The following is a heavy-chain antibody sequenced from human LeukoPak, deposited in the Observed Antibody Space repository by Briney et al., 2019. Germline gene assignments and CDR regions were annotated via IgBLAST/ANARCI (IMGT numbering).Heavy chain of an antibody. D-gene: IGHD3-10*01. V-gene: IGHV4-59*08. CDR2: IYYSGST. CDR1: GGSISSYY. Sequence: SETLSLTCTVSGGSISSYYWSWIRQPPGKGLEWIGYIYYSGSTNYNPSLKSRATISVDTSKNQFSLKLSSVTAADTAVYYCARSYYGSGSYPGDWGQGTLVTVSS. CDR3: ARSYYGSGSYPGD. J-gene: IGHJ4*02.